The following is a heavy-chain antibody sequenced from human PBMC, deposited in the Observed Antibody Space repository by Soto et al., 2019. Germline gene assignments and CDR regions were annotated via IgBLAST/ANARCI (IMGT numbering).Heavy chain of an antibody. D-gene: IGHD2-2*01. CDR3: GRCSSTSCHLGADY. Sequence: QVQLVESGGGVVHPGRSLRLSCAASGFTFSSYALHWVRQAPGRGLEWVALISFDGNNKYYANSVKGRFTISRDNSKNTLYLQMSSLRAEDTAVYYCGRCSSTSCHLGADYWGQGTLVTVSS. V-gene: IGHV3-30-3*01. CDR1: GFTFSSYA. CDR2: ISFDGNNK. J-gene: IGHJ4*02.